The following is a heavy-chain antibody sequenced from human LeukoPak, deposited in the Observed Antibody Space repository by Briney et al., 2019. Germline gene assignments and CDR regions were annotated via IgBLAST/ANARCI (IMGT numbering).Heavy chain of an antibody. CDR2: ISSSTYT. Sequence: GGSLRLSCAASGFTFSDYYMSWIRQAPGKGLEWVSYISSSTYTNYADSVKGRFTISRDNAKNSLYLQMNSLRAEDTAVYYCARDGRKGYGSGSLDYWGQEPWSPSPQ. CDR3: ARDGRKGYGSGSLDY. V-gene: IGHV3-11*05. D-gene: IGHD3-10*01. J-gene: IGHJ4*01. CDR1: GFTFSDYY.